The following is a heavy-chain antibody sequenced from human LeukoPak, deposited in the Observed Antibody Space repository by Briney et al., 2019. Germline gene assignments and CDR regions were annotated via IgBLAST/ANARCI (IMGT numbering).Heavy chain of an antibody. V-gene: IGHV4-39*02. CDR2: IYYSKNT. CDR1: GGSISSSSAY. CDR3: ARAAYCGGDCYLFDY. J-gene: IGHJ4*02. Sequence: SETLSLTCTVSGGSISSSSAYWGWIRQPPAKGLEWIGSIYYSKNTYYNPSLKSRVTISADTSKNQFSLTLGSVSATDTAVYYCARAAYCGGDCYLFDYWGQGTLVTVFS. D-gene: IGHD2-21*02.